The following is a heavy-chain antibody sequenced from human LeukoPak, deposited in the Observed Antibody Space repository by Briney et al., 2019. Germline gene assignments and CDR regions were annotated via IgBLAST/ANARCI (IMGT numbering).Heavy chain of an antibody. J-gene: IGHJ4*02. CDR2: ISSSGMTK. D-gene: IGHD3-16*02. CDR3: ARDGRSRGLSHVNFDY. Sequence: PGGSLRLSCAASGFPFSSCEMNWARQAPGKGLEWVSYISSSGMTKYYAVSVRGRFTMSRDNAKNSLYLQLNSLRAEDTAVYYCARDGRSRGLSHVNFDYWGQGILVTVSS. V-gene: IGHV3-48*03. CDR1: GFPFSSCE.